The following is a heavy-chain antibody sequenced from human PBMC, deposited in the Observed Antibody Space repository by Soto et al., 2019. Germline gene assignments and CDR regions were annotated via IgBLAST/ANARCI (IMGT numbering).Heavy chain of an antibody. CDR1: GGSFSGYY. Sequence: PSETLSLTCAVYGGSFSGYYWSWIRQPPGKGLEWIGEINHSGSTNYNPSLKSRVTISVDTSKNQFSLKLSSVTAADTAVYYCARRTYYYYGMAVWGKGTTVTVSS. CDR3: ARRTYYYYGMAV. J-gene: IGHJ6*04. V-gene: IGHV4-34*01. CDR2: INHSGST.